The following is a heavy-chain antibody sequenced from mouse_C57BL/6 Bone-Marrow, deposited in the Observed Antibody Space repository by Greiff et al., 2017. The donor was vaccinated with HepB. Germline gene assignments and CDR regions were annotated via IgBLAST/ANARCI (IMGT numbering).Heavy chain of an antibody. J-gene: IGHJ2*01. CDR3: ARRRSLYDGYYDYFDY. Sequence: EVHLVESGGGLVKPGGSLKLSCAASGFTFSDYGMHWVRQAPEKGLEWVAYISSGSSTIYYADTVKGRFTISRDNAKNTLFLQMTSLRSEDTAMYYCARRRSLYDGYYDYFDYWGQGTTLTVSS. CDR2: ISSGSSTI. V-gene: IGHV5-17*01. CDR1: GFTFSDYG. D-gene: IGHD2-3*01.